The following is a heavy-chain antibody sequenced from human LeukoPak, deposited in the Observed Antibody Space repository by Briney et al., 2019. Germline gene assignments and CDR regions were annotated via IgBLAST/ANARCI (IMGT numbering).Heavy chain of an antibody. Sequence: PGGSLRLSCAASGFTFSSYAMSWVRQAPGKGLEWVSAISGSGGSTYYADSVKGRFTISRDNAKNSLYLQMNSLRAEDTAVYYCARDVERGYSGYDPGGYWGQGTLVTVSS. CDR3: ARDVERGYSGYDPGGY. CDR1: GFTFSSYA. D-gene: IGHD5-12*01. V-gene: IGHV3-23*01. CDR2: ISGSGGST. J-gene: IGHJ4*02.